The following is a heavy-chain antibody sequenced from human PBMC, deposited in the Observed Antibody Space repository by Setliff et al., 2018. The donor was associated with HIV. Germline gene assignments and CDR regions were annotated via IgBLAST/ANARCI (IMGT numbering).Heavy chain of an antibody. Sequence: SVKVSCKASGGTFSSYAISWVRQAPGQGLEWMGRIIPIFGTANYAQKFQGRVTITADKSTSTAYMELGSLRSEDTAVYYCARNPQPTGTPDYYYYDYMDVWGKGTTVTVSS. CDR3: ARNPQPTGTPDYYYYDYMDV. CDR2: IIPIFGTA. J-gene: IGHJ6*03. V-gene: IGHV1-69*06. D-gene: IGHD1-1*01. CDR1: GGTFSSYA.